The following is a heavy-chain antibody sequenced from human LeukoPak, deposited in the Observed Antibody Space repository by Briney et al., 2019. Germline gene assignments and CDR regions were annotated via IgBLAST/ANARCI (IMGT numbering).Heavy chain of an antibody. CDR3: ARQYASGQYYSDY. Sequence: GGSLRLSCAASGFTFSTYVMSWVRQAPGKGLEWVSAISGSGGSTYYADSVKGRFAISRDNSKNTLYLQMNSLRAEDTAVYYCARQYASGQYYSDYWGQGALLTVSS. J-gene: IGHJ4*02. D-gene: IGHD3-10*01. CDR2: ISGSGGST. V-gene: IGHV3-23*01. CDR1: GFTFSTYV.